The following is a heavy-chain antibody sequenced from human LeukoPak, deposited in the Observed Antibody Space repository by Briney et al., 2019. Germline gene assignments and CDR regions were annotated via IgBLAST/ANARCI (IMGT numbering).Heavy chain of an antibody. Sequence: GGSLRLSCAASGFSFTDYWMAWVRQAPGRGLEWVANINEDGSEKYYVASVNGRFTISRDNAQNSLSLEMNSLRAEDTAVYYCARRRGSFDNWGQGTMTVSS. J-gene: IGHJ3*02. D-gene: IGHD3-10*01. CDR3: ARRRGSFDN. CDR1: GFSFTDYW. V-gene: IGHV3-7*01. CDR2: INEDGSEK.